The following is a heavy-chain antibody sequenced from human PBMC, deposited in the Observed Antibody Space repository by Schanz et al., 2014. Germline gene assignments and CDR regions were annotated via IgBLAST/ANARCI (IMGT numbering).Heavy chain of an antibody. Sequence: QAQLMESGGGVVQPGTSLILSCSVSGFSLNTYGIHWFRQPAGKGLEWVAVIWNNGVTKYYAGSVRGRVTIARDRFQSALYRRMSSLRAEDTAGYYCARRRFDYGEGECWGQG. D-gene: IGHD4-17*01. CDR3: ARRRFDYGEGEC. CDR1: GFSLNTYG. CDR2: IWNNGVTK. J-gene: IGHJ4*02. V-gene: IGHV3-33*01.